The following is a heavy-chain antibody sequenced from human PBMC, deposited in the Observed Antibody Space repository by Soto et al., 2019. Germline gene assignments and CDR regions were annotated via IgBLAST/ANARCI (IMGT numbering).Heavy chain of an antibody. Sequence: QVQLVQSGAEVKKPGSSVKVSCKASGGTFSSYAISWVRQAPGQGLEWMGGIIPIFGTANYAQKFQGRVTLTADESTNTAYMELSSLRSEDTAVYYCAREKRITMVRGVIIGPYYFDYWGQGTLVTVSS. D-gene: IGHD3-10*01. CDR3: AREKRITMVRGVIIGPYYFDY. J-gene: IGHJ4*02. CDR2: IIPIFGTA. CDR1: GGTFSSYA. V-gene: IGHV1-69*01.